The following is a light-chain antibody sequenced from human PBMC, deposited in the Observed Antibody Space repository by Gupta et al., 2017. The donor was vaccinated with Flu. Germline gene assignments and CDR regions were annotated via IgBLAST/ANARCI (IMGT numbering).Light chain of an antibody. CDR2: DNN. CDR1: SSNIGNNY. V-gene: IGLV1-51*01. Sequence: QSVLTQPPSVSAAPAQKVTISCSGSSSNIGNNYVSWYQQLPGTTPKLLMYDNNKRPSGIPDRFSGSKSGTSATLGITGLQTGEEADYYCGTWDSRLSAAVFGGGTQLTVL. CDR3: GTWDSRLSAAV. J-gene: IGLJ7*01.